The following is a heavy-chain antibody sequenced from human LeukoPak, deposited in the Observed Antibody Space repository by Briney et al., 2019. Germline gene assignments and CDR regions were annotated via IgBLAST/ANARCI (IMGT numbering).Heavy chain of an antibody. Sequence: GGSLRLSCAASGFTFSSYEMNWVRQAPGKGLEWVSYISSSGTTTYYADSVKGRFTISRDNAKNSLYLQMNSLRAEDTAVYYCARRYCSSTSCLIDYWGQGTLVTVSS. CDR2: ISSSGTTT. D-gene: IGHD2-2*01. CDR3: ARRYCSSTSCLIDY. V-gene: IGHV3-48*03. J-gene: IGHJ4*02. CDR1: GFTFSSYE.